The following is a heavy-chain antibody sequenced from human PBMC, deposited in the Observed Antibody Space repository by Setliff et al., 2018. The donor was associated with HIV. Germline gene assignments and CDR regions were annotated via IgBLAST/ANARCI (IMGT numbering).Heavy chain of an antibody. D-gene: IGHD2-2*03. J-gene: IGHJ6*03. CDR2: ISGSRGST. CDR1: GFTFSSYA. Sequence: GGSLRLSCAASGFTFSSYAMSWVRQAPGKGLEWVSAISGSRGSTFYADSVKGRFTISRDNSKNTLYLQMNSLRAEDTAVYYCAKVGYCSSTSCYGIFYYYYYMDVWGKGTTVTVSS. V-gene: IGHV3-23*01. CDR3: AKVGYCSSTSCYGIFYYYYYMDV.